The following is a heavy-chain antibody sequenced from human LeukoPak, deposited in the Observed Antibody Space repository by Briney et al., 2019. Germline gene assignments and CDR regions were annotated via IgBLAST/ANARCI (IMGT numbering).Heavy chain of an antibody. V-gene: IGHV3-23*01. CDR2: ISGSGGST. Sequence: GGSLRLSCAASQFTVSRNYMSWVRQAPGKGLEWVSAISGSGGSTYYADSVKGRFTISRDNSKNTLYLQMNSLRAEDTAVYYCAKDPDCTSGICYTFFDYWGQGTLVTVSS. CDR3: AKDPDCTSGICYTFFDY. D-gene: IGHD2-8*01. CDR1: QFTVSRNY. J-gene: IGHJ4*02.